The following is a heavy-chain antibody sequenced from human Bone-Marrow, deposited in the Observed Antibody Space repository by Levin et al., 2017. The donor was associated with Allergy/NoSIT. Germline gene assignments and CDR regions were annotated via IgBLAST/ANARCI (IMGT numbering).Heavy chain of an antibody. Sequence: PGGSLRLSCAASGFTFDDYAMHWVRQAPGKGLEWVSGISWNSGSIGYADSVKGRFTISRDNAKNSLYLQMNSLRAEDTALYYCAKDRPRRADFWSGYYSLYFDYWGQGTLVTVSS. CDR2: ISWNSGSI. CDR1: GFTFDDYA. J-gene: IGHJ4*02. CDR3: AKDRPRRADFWSGYYSLYFDY. V-gene: IGHV3-9*01. D-gene: IGHD3-3*01.